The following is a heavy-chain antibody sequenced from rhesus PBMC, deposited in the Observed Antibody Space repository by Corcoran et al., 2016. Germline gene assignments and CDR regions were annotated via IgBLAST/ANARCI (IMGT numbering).Heavy chain of an antibody. D-gene: IGHD3-34*01. CDR3: ARELTGVLMMTWKSPYYGLDS. CDR2: IHGNSATP. J-gene: IGHJ6*01. CDR1: GASISSNW. V-gene: IGHV4-80*01. Sequence: QVQLQESGPGLVKPSETLSLTCTVSGASISSNWWSWLRQPPGKGLEGFGEIHGNSATPNSTPPLESRVTISNNASKNRFSLKLSVVTAADPAVYYCARELTGVLMMTWKSPYYGLDSWGQGVVVTVSS.